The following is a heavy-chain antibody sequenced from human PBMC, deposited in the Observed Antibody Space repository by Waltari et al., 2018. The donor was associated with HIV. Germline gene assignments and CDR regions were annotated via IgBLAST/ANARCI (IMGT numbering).Heavy chain of an antibody. V-gene: IGHV1-58*01. CDR2: IVVGSGNT. D-gene: IGHD3-22*01. J-gene: IGHJ3*02. Sequence: QMQLVQSGPEVKKPGTSVKVSCKASGFTFTSSAVQWVRQARGQRLEWIGWIVVGSGNTNYAQKFQERVTITRDMSTSTAYMELSSLRSEDTAVYYCAASSNYYDSSGYGGYPAFDIWGQGTMVTVSS. CDR3: AASSNYYDSSGYGGYPAFDI. CDR1: GFTFTSSA.